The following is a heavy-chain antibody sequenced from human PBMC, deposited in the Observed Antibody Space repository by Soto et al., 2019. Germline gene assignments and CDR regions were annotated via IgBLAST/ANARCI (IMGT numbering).Heavy chain of an antibody. V-gene: IGHV3-30*18. J-gene: IGHJ4*02. CDR3: VKDRSDTWSFDY. Sequence: QVQLVESGGGVVQPGRSLRLSCSASGFIYSSCAMHWVRQVPGKGLEWLAVVSHDGTLYPYADFVKGRFTISRDNSRKMLYLQMNSLRPDDTAVYYCVKDRSDTWSFDYWGQGTLVTVSS. CDR2: VSHDGTLY. CDR1: GFIYSSCA. D-gene: IGHD2-8*02.